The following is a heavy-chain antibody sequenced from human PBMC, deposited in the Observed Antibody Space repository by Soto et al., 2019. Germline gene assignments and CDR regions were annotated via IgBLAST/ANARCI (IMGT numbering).Heavy chain of an antibody. CDR1: GGSFSGYY. CDR3: ARGPYSSSWYNY. D-gene: IGHD6-13*01. J-gene: IGHJ4*02. Sequence: SETLSLTCAVYGGSFSGYYWSWIRQPPGKGLEWIGEINHSGSTNYNPSLKSRVTISVDTSKNQFSLKLSSVTAADTAVYYCARGPYSSSWYNYWGQGTLVTVSS. CDR2: INHSGST. V-gene: IGHV4-34*01.